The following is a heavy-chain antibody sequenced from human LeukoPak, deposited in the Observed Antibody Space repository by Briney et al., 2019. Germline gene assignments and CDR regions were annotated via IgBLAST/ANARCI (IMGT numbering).Heavy chain of an antibody. J-gene: IGHJ5*02. CDR3: AGNSYGSGSPNWFDP. V-gene: IGHV4-59*01. CDR1: GGSISSYY. CDR2: IYYSGST. D-gene: IGHD3-10*01. Sequence: SETLSLTCTVSGGSISSYYWSWIRQPPGKGLEWIGYIYYSGSTNYNPSLKSRVTISVDTSKNQFSLKLSSVTAADTAVYYCAGNSYGSGSPNWFDPWGQGTLVTVSS.